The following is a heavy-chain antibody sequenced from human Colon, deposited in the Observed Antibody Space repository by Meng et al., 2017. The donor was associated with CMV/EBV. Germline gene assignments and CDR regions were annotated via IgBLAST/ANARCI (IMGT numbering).Heavy chain of an antibody. V-gene: IGHV4-39*07. D-gene: IGHD2-2*01. CDR1: GGSISSSSYY. J-gene: IGHJ3*02. Sequence: GSLRLSCTVSGGSISSSSYYWGWIRQPPGKGLEWIGSIYYSGSTYYNPSLKSRVTISVDTSKNQFSLKLSSVTAADTAVYYCARYCSSTSCLPGVGVFDIWGQGTMVTVSS. CDR3: ARYCSSTSCLPGVGVFDI. CDR2: IYYSGST.